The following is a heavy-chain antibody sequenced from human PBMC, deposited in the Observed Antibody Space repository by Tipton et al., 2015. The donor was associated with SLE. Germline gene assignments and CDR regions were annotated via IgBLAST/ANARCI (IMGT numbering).Heavy chain of an antibody. D-gene: IGHD6-13*01. CDR3: ARASYSSSGYFDY. CDR1: GGSISSYY. Sequence: TLSLTCTVSGGSISSYYWSWIRQPPGKGLEWIGYIYYSGSTNYNPSLKSRVTMSVDTSKNQFSLKLSSVTAADTAMYYCARASYSSSGYFDYWGQGTLVTVSS. CDR2: IYYSGST. V-gene: IGHV4-59*01. J-gene: IGHJ4*02.